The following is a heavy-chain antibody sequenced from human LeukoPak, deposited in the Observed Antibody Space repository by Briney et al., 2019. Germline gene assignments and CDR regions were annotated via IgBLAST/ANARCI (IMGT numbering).Heavy chain of an antibody. CDR1: GFTFSSYS. V-gene: IGHV3-21*01. CDR3: ARDRRGYSYGPFDP. CDR2: ISSSSSYI. D-gene: IGHD5-18*01. Sequence: PGGSLRLSCAASGFTFSSYSMNWVRQAPGKGLEWVSSISSSSSYIYYADSVKGRFTISRDNAKNSLYLQMNSLRAEDTAVYYCARDRRGYSYGPFDPWGQGTLVTVSS. J-gene: IGHJ5*02.